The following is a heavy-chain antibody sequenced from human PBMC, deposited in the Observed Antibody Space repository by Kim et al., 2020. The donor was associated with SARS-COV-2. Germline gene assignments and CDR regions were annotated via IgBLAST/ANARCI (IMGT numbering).Heavy chain of an antibody. CDR1: GYSISSGYY. CDR3: ARDMVWLGATRGGDY. CDR2: IYHSGST. J-gene: IGHJ4*01. Sequence: SETLSLTCTVSGYSISSGYYWGWIRQPPGKGLEWIGSIYHSGSTYYNPSLKSRVTISVDTSKNQFSLKLSSVTAADTAVYYCARDMVWLGATRGGDYWG. V-gene: IGHV4-38-2*02. D-gene: IGHD1-26*01.